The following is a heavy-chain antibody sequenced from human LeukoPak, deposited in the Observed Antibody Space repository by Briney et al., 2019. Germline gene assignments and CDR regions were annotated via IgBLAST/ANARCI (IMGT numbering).Heavy chain of an antibody. D-gene: IGHD3-22*01. V-gene: IGHV3-33*06. J-gene: IGHJ4*02. CDR3: AKGSVRITMIVATPEFDY. CDR2: IWYDGSNK. Sequence: PGGSLRLSCAASGFTFSSYGMHWVHQAPGKGLERVAVIWYDGSNKYYVDSVKGRFTISRDNSKNTLYLQMNSLRAEDTAVYYCAKGSVRITMIVATPEFDYWGQGTLVTVSS. CDR1: GFTFSSYG.